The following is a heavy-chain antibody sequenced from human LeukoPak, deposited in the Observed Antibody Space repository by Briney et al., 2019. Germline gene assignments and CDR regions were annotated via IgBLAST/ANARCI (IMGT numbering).Heavy chain of an antibody. Sequence: ASVKVSCKASGYTFTGYYMHWVRQAPGQGLEWMGRINPNSGGTNYAQKFQGRVTMTRDTSISTAYMELSSLRSDDTAVYYCASRTAKVVPAASPYYYYMDVWGKGTTVTVSS. CDR3: ASRTAKVVPAASPYYYYMDV. V-gene: IGHV1-2*06. CDR1: GYTFTGYY. D-gene: IGHD2-2*01. J-gene: IGHJ6*03. CDR2: INPNSGGT.